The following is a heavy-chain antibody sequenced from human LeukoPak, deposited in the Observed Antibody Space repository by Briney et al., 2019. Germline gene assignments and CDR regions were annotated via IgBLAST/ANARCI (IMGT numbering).Heavy chain of an antibody. D-gene: IGHD4-17*01. V-gene: IGHV4-61*02. CDR3: ARVGQDYGDYVWFDP. Sequence: SETLSLTCTVSGGSISSGSYYWSWIRQPAGKGLEWIGRIYTSGSTNYNPSLKSRVTMSVDTSKNQFSLKLSSVTAADTAVYYCARVGQDYGDYVWFDPWGQGTLVTVSS. CDR2: IYTSGST. CDR1: GGSISSGSYY. J-gene: IGHJ5*02.